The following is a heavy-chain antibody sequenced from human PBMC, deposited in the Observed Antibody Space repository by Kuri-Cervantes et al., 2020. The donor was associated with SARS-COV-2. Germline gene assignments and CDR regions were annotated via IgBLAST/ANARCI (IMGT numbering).Heavy chain of an antibody. CDR2: IYTTGST. D-gene: IGHD5-18*01. J-gene: IGHJ4*02. CDR3: ARVPRVQLWSTLLWFDY. CDR1: GDPMSSGNYY. V-gene: IGHV4-61*09. Sequence: SETLSLTCTVSGDPMSSGNYYWSWIRQPAGKELEWIGHIYTTGSTNYNPSLKSRVTISVDKSKNQFSLKLSSVTAADTAVYYCARVPRVQLWSTLLWFDYWGQGTLVTVSS.